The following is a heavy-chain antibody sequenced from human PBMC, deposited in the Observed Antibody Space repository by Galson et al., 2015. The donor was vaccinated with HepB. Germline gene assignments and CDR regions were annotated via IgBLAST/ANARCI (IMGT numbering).Heavy chain of an antibody. J-gene: IGHJ6*02. Sequence: SLRLSCPASGFTFSSYSMNWVRQAPGKGLEWVSSISSSSSYIYYADSVKGRFTISRDNAKNSLYLQMNSLRAEDTAVYYCARAGYCSSTSCYTPYYYGMDVWGQGTTVTVSS. V-gene: IGHV3-21*01. CDR2: ISSSSSYI. CDR1: GFTFSSYS. CDR3: ARAGYCSSTSCYTPYYYGMDV. D-gene: IGHD2-2*02.